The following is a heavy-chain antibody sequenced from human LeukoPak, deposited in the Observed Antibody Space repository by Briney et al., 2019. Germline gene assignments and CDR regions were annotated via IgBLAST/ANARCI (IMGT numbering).Heavy chain of an antibody. D-gene: IGHD3-22*01. J-gene: IGHJ4*02. CDR3: ARLTYDSSGSPHVFDY. Sequence: SETLSLTCTVSGGSIRGYYWSWIRQPPGKGLEWIGYISYSGSTNYNPSLKSRVTISVDFSLKVRSVTAADTAVYYCARLTYDSSGSPHVFDYWGQATLVTVSS. CDR1: GGSIRGYY. CDR2: ISYSGST. V-gene: IGHV4-59*08.